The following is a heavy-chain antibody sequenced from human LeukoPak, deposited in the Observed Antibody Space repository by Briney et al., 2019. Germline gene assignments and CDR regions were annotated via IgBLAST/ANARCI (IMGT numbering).Heavy chain of an antibody. J-gene: IGHJ4*02. Sequence: GGSLRLSCAASGFTFSSYAMSWVRQAPGKGLEWVSAISGSGGSTYYTDSVKGRFTISRDNSKNTLYLQMNSLRAEDTAVYYCAKGYRNYYGSGFFDYWGQGTLVTVSS. CDR1: GFTFSSYA. CDR3: AKGYRNYYGSGFFDY. V-gene: IGHV3-23*01. D-gene: IGHD3-10*01. CDR2: ISGSGGST.